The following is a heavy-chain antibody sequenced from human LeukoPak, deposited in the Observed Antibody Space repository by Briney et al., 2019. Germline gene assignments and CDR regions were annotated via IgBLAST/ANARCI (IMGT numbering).Heavy chain of an antibody. Sequence: SETLSLTCTVSGGSISRSNWWSWVRQSPGKGLEWIGEIYDNGSTNYKSSLKSRVTISVDKSKNQFFLNLSSVTAADTAVYYCASPRAERSTWYAVDYWGQGILVTVSS. CDR3: ASPRAERSTWYAVDY. J-gene: IGHJ4*02. CDR2: IYDNGST. V-gene: IGHV4-4*02. D-gene: IGHD6-13*01. CDR1: GGSISRSNW.